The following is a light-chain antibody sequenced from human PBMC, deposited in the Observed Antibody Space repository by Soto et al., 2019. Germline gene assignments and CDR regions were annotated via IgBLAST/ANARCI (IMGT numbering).Light chain of an antibody. CDR2: GAS. Sequence: ESVLTQSPGSLSLSPGETATLSCRASQSIINNYLAWYQRKPGQAPRLLIYGASIRATGVPDRFSGSGSGIDFTLTITRLEAEDFAVYYCQQYGTSPLMYTFGQGTKLGVK. CDR1: QSIINNY. J-gene: IGKJ2*01. CDR3: QQYGTSPLMYT. V-gene: IGKV3-20*01.